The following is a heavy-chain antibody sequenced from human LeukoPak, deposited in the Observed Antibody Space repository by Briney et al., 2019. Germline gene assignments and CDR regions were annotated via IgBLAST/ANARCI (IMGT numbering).Heavy chain of an antibody. Sequence: SETLSLTCTVSGGSISSYYWSWIRQPAGKGLEWIGRIYTSGSTNYNPSLKSRVTMSVDTSKNQFSLKLSSVTAADTAVYYCGRETKAVAGLLNWFDPWGQGTLVTVSS. J-gene: IGHJ5*02. CDR3: GRETKAVAGLLNWFDP. V-gene: IGHV4-4*07. D-gene: IGHD6-19*01. CDR2: IYTSGST. CDR1: GGSISSYY.